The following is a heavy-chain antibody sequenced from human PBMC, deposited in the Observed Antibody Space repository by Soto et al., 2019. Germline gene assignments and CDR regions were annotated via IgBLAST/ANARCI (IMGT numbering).Heavy chain of an antibody. CDR3: ARRTVTTTLPFDY. CDR2: IYYSGST. J-gene: IGHJ4*02. Sequence: PSETLSLTCTVSGGSISSSSYYWGWIRQPPGKGLEWIGSIYYSGSTYYNPSLKSRVTISVDTSKNQFSLKLSSVTAADTAVYYCARRTVTTTLPFDYWGQGTLVTVSS. CDR1: GGSISSSSYY. D-gene: IGHD4-4*01. V-gene: IGHV4-39*01.